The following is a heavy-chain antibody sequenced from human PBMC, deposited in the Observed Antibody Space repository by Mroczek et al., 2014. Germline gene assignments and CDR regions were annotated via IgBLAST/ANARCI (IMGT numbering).Heavy chain of an antibody. V-gene: IGHV3-30*18. D-gene: IGHD6-19*01. Sequence: QVQLVQSGGGVVQPGRSLRLSCAASGFTFSSYGMHWVRQAPGKGLEWVAVISYDGSNKYYADSVKGRFTISRDNSKDTLYLQMNSLRAEDTAVYYCAKEAVAGLDYWGQGTLVTVSS. CDR2: ISYDGSNK. J-gene: IGHJ4*02. CDR3: AKEAVAGLDY. CDR1: GFTFSSYG.